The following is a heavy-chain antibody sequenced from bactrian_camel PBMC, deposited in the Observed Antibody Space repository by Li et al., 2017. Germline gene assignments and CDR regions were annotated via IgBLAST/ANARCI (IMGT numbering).Heavy chain of an antibody. CDR2: INSGGGST. CDR1: ELTINTQP. D-gene: IGHD5*01. J-gene: IGHJ6*01. V-gene: IGHV3S63*01. CDR3: ATLTLPGLDYGLATFFRY. Sequence: HVQLVESGGGLVQVGGSLRLSCTASELTINTQPTAWFRQAPGKEREGVSGINSGGGSTYYADSVKGRFTISRDNAKNTLYLQMNSLKSEDTTLYYCATLTLPGLDYGLATFFRYWGQGTQVTVS.